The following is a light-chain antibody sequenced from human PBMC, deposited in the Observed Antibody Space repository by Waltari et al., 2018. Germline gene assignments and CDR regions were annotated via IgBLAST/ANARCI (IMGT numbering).Light chain of an antibody. Sequence: DIVMTQSPDSLALSLGERAAINCKSSQSVLYSSNNQNYLAWYQQKPGQSPKLLIYWASTRDSGVPDRFSGSGSGTDFTLTISRLQAEDVAVYYCQQYYTTPRTFGQGTKVEIK. J-gene: IGKJ1*01. CDR1: QSVLYSSNNQNY. V-gene: IGKV4-1*01. CDR2: WAS. CDR3: QQYYTTPRT.